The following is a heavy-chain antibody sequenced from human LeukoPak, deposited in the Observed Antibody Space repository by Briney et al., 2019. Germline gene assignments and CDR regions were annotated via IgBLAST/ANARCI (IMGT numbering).Heavy chain of an antibody. Sequence: GGSLRLSCAASGFTFSSYSMNWVRQAPGKGVEWVSSISSSSSYIYYADSVKGRFTISRDNAKNSLYLQMNSLRAEDTAVYYCATGYCSSTSCRILGYWGQGTLVTVSS. CDR3: ATGYCSSTSCRILGY. CDR1: GFTFSSYS. D-gene: IGHD2-2*01. V-gene: IGHV3-21*01. CDR2: ISSSSSYI. J-gene: IGHJ4*02.